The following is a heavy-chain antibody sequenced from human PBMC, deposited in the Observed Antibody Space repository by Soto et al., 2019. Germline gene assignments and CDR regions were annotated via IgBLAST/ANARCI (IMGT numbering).Heavy chain of an antibody. CDR1: GGSISSSSYY. CDR3: ARHEFRIQIWLQPAYYFDY. Sequence: SETLSLTCTVSGGSISSSSYYWGWIRQPPGKGLEWIGSIYYSGSTYYNPSLKSRVTISVDTSKNQFSLKLSSVTAADTAVYYCARHEFRIQIWLQPAYYFDYWGQGTLVTVYS. CDR2: IYYSGST. V-gene: IGHV4-39*01. D-gene: IGHD5-18*01. J-gene: IGHJ4*02.